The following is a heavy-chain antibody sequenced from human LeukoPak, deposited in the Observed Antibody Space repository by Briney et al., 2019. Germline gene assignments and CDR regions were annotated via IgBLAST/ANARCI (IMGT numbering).Heavy chain of an antibody. CDR3: ATSHDYGDYADY. CDR1: GFTFSSYG. D-gene: IGHD4-17*01. CDR2: IWYDGSNK. V-gene: IGHV3-33*01. Sequence: PGRSLRLSCAASGFTFSSYGMHWVRQAPGKGLEWVAVIWYDGSNKYYADSVKGRFTISRDNSKNTLYLQMNSLRAEDTAVYYCATSHDYGDYADYWGQGTLVTVSS. J-gene: IGHJ4*02.